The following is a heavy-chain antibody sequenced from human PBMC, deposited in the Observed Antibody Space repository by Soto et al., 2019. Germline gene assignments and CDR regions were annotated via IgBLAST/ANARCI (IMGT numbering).Heavy chain of an antibody. CDR1: GFTFSGSA. J-gene: IGHJ4*02. D-gene: IGHD6-13*01. CDR3: TSRPYSSSWFDY. CDR2: IRSKANSYAT. V-gene: IGHV3-73*01. Sequence: GGSLRLSCAASGFTFSGSAMHWVRQASGKGLEWVGRIRSKANSYATAYAASVKGSFTISRDDSKNRAYLQMNSLKTEDTAVYYCTSRPYSSSWFDYWGQGTLVTVSS.